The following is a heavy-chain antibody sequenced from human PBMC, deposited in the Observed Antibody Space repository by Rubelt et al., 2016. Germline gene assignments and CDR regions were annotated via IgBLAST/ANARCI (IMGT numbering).Heavy chain of an antibody. J-gene: IGHJ5*02. CDR1: GGTFSSYA. D-gene: IGHD6-13*01. CDR2: IIPILGTA. CDR3: ARVAAAGTDWFDP. V-gene: IGHV1-69*11. Sequence: VKKPGASVKVSCKASGGTFSSYAISWVRQAPGQGLEWMGRIIPILGTANYAQKFQGRVTITADESTSTAYMELSSLRSEDTAVYYCARVAAAGTDWFDPWGQGTLVTVSS.